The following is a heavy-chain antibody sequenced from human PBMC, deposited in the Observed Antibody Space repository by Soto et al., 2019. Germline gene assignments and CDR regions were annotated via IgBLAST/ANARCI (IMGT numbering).Heavy chain of an antibody. Sequence: PGGSLRLSCAASGFTFSDYGMHWVRQAPGKGLEWVAVISYDGSNKYYGDSVKGRFTISRDDSKNTLYLQMNSLRSEDTALYYCAKDSPVADYWGQGTLVTVYS. V-gene: IGHV3-30*18. J-gene: IGHJ4*02. CDR3: AKDSPVADY. D-gene: IGHD6-19*01. CDR2: ISYDGSNK. CDR1: GFTFSDYG.